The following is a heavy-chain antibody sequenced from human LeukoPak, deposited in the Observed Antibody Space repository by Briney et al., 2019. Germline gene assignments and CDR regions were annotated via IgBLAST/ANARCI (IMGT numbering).Heavy chain of an antibody. D-gene: IGHD3-3*01. J-gene: IGHJ4*02. Sequence: ASVKVSCKASGYTFRDFGISWVRQAPGQGLEWMGWITTYNGNTNYIQKLQGRVTMTTDTSTSTAYMELRSLRSDDTAVYYCARGPYYDSWSGAGYWGQGTLVTASS. CDR1: GYTFRDFG. CDR2: ITTYNGNT. V-gene: IGHV1-18*01. CDR3: ARGPYYDSWSGAGY.